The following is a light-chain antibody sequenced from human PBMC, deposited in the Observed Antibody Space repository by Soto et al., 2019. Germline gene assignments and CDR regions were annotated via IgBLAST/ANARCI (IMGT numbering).Light chain of an antibody. J-gene: IGLJ1*01. CDR1: SSNIGSNY. CDR3: AAWDDSLSGYV. Sequence: QSALTQPPSASGTPGQRVTISCSGSSSNIGSNYVYWYQQLPGTAPKLLIYSNNQWPSGVPDRFSGSKSGTSASLAISGLRSGDEADYYCAAWDDSLSGYVFGTGTKLTVL. V-gene: IGLV1-47*02. CDR2: SNN.